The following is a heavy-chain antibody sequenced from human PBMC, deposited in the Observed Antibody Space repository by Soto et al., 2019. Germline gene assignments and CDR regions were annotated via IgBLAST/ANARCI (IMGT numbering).Heavy chain of an antibody. J-gene: IGHJ4*02. Sequence: ASVKVSCKASGYTFTNYGMHWVRQAPGQRLEWMGWINAGNGNTKYSQKFQGRVTITRDTSASTAYMELSSLRSEDTAVYYCARDMGFGLSDYWGQGTLVTVSS. CDR3: ARDMGFGLSDY. D-gene: IGHD3-10*01. CDR2: INAGNGNT. V-gene: IGHV1-3*01. CDR1: GYTFTNYG.